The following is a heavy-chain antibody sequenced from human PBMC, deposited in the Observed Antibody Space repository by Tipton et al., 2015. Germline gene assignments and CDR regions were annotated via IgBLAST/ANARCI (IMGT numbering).Heavy chain of an antibody. D-gene: IGHD2-21*02. CDR2: IYSGGST. CDR1: GFTVSSNY. J-gene: IGHJ4*02. V-gene: IGHV3-53*01. Sequence: SLRLSCAASGFTVSSNYMSWVRQAPGKGLEWVSVIYSGGSTYYADSVKGRFTFSRDNSKNTLYLQMNSLRAEDTAVYYCARVVVTASYYFDYWGQGTLVTVSS. CDR3: ARVVVTASYYFDY.